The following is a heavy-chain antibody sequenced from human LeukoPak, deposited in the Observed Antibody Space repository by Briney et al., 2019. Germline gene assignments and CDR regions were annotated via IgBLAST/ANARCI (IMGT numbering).Heavy chain of an antibody. J-gene: IGHJ4*02. CDR3: AKDGEEMATITGQIDY. D-gene: IGHD5-24*01. V-gene: IGHV3-30*02. Sequence: GGSLRLSCAASGFTFSSYGMHWVRQAPGKGLEWVAFIRYDGSNKYYAVSVKGRFTISRDNSKNTLYLQMNSLRAEDTAVYYCAKDGEEMATITGQIDYWGQGTLVTVSS. CDR1: GFTFSSYG. CDR2: IRYDGSNK.